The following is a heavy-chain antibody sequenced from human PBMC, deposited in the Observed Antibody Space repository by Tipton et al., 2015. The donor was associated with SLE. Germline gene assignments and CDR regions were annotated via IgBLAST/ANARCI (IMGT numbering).Heavy chain of an antibody. D-gene: IGHD3-16*01. Sequence: LRLSCTVSGGSINSGNFYWGWIRQPPGKGPECIGYIYHTGSTRLNPSPESRVTMSVDTSKNQFSLKLSSVTAADTAIYYCARDRFGYNFSDPWGQGTLVTVSS. CDR3: ARDRFGYNFSDP. J-gene: IGHJ5*02. CDR1: GGSINSGNFY. V-gene: IGHV4-61*01. CDR2: IYHTGST.